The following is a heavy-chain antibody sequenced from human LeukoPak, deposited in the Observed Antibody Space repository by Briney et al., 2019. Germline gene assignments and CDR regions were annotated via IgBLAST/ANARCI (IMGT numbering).Heavy chain of an antibody. Sequence: SETLSLTCTVSGCSISSYYWSWIRQPPGKGLEWIGYIYYSGSTNYNPSLKSRVTISVDTSKNQFSLKLSSVTAADTAVYYCARVARITMVRGVIISDYYYYMDVWGKGTTVTISS. V-gene: IGHV4-59*01. CDR2: IYYSGST. D-gene: IGHD3-10*01. J-gene: IGHJ6*03. CDR1: GCSISSYY. CDR3: ARVARITMVRGVIISDYYYYMDV.